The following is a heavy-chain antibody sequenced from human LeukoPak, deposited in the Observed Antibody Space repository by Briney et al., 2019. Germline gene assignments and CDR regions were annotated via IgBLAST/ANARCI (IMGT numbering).Heavy chain of an antibody. CDR2: IRSKAYGGTT. CDR3: TRGRSSGWTGYYYYMDV. Sequence: GGSLRLSCTASGFTFGDYAMSWVRQAPGTGLEGVGFIRSKAYGGTTEYAASVKGRFTISRDDSKSIAYLQMNSLKTEDTVVYYCTRGRSSGWTGYYYYMDVWGKGTTVTISS. CDR1: GFTFGDYA. J-gene: IGHJ6*03. V-gene: IGHV3-49*04. D-gene: IGHD6-19*01.